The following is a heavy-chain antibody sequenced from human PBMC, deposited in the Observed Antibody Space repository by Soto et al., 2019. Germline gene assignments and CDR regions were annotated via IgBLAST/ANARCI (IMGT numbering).Heavy chain of an antibody. V-gene: IGHV4-30-4*01. J-gene: IGHJ2*01. D-gene: IGHD3-10*01. CDR1: GGSISSGDYY. CDR2: IYYSGST. CDR3: ARDISGEGVITYWYFDL. Sequence: SETLSLTCTVSGGSISSGDYYWSWIRQPPGKGLEWIGYIYYSGSTYYNPSLKSRVTISVDTSKNQFSLKLSSVTAADTAVYYCARDISGEGVITYWYFDLWGRGTLVTVSS.